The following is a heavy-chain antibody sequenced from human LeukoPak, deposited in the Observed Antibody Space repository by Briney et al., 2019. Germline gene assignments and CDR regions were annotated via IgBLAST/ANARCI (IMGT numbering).Heavy chain of an antibody. V-gene: IGHV1-2*02. J-gene: IGHJ4*02. CDR2: INPKNGGT. CDR1: GYSFTNYY. Sequence: ASVKVSCKASGYSFTNYYLHWVRQAPGQGLEWMGWINPKNGGTYYVQNFQGRVTMTRDTSISTVYLEVSRLTSDDTAMYYFARDNSMTEFDYWGQGSLVTVSS. CDR3: ARDNSMTEFDY.